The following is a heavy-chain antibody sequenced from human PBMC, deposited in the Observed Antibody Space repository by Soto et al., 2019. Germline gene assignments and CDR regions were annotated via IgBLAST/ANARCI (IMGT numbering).Heavy chain of an antibody. J-gene: IGHJ6*02. D-gene: IGHD2-2*01. Sequence: SVKVSCKPSGGTFSNFAISWVRQAPGQGLEWMGGIIPTLPTTNYAQKFHGRVTITADESTSTAYMELSSLRSEDTAVYYCARTTCLGTSCYDFSYYFYGGLDVWGQGTTVTVSS. CDR3: ARTTCLGTSCYDFSYYFYGGLDV. V-gene: IGHV1-69*13. CDR2: IIPTLPTT. CDR1: GGTFSNFA.